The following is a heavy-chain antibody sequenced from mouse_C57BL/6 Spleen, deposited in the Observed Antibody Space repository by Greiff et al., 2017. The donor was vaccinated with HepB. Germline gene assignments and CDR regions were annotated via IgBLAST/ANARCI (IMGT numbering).Heavy chain of an antibody. V-gene: IGHV1-55*01. D-gene: IGHD1-1*01. CDR2: IYPGSGST. J-gene: IGHJ4*01. CDR1: GYTFTSYW. Sequence: VQLQQPGAELVKPGASVKMSCKASGYTFTSYWITWVKQRPGQGLEWIGDIYPGSGSTNYNEKFKSKATLTVDTSSSTAYMQLSSLTSEDSAVYYCARSGSSSYYAMDDWGQGTSVTVSS. CDR3: ARSGSSSYYAMDD.